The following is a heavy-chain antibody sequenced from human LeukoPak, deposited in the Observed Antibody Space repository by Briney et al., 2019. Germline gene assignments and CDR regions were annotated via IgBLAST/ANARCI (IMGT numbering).Heavy chain of an antibody. J-gene: IGHJ4*02. CDR2: IRSKAYGGTS. V-gene: IGHV3-49*04. CDR1: GFSFGDYG. D-gene: IGHD5-12*01. Sequence: GRSLRLSCTASGFSFGDYGMSWVRQDPGKGLEWIGFIRSKAYGGTSEYAASVKGRFTISRDDSKNTLYLQMNSLKTEDTAVYYCTTHPRGYTHYWGQGTLVTVSS. CDR3: TTHPRGYTHY.